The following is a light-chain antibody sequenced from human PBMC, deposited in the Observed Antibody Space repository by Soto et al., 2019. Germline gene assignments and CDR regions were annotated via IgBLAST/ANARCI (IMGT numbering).Light chain of an antibody. Sequence: EIVMTQSPATLSVSPGERATLSCRASQSVRSNLAWYQQKPGQAPRLLIYGASTRATGITAMFSGSGSGTEFTLIIRSLQSEDLAVYYCQQYNKFGTIGQGTKVEIK. CDR1: QSVRSN. CDR3: QQYNKFGT. J-gene: IGKJ1*01. CDR2: GAS. V-gene: IGKV3-15*01.